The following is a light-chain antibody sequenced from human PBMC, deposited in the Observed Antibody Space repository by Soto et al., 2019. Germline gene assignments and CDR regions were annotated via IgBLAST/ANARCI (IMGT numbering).Light chain of an antibody. V-gene: IGKV3-15*01. J-gene: IGKJ1*01. CDR3: QQYNYWWT. CDR1: QSVSSD. Sequence: EIVTTQSPATLSVSPGERATLSCRASQSVSSDLAWYQQKPGQAPRLLIYGASTRATAIPARFSGSGSGTEFTLTISSLQSEDFAVYYCQQYNYWWTFGQGTKVEIK. CDR2: GAS.